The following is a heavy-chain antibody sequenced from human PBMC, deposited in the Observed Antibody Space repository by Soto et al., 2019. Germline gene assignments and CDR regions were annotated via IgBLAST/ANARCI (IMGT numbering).Heavy chain of an antibody. CDR1: GYTFTTFW. CDR3: ARPFCSTDTCDSWFDP. Sequence: GESLKISCTGFGYTFTTFWISWVRQMPGKGLEWMGRIDPRDSQTNYSPSFQGHVTISVDKSISTAYLQWDSLKASDTAMYYCARPFCSTDTCDSWFDPWGQGTLVTVSS. J-gene: IGHJ5*02. CDR2: IDPRDSQT. D-gene: IGHD1-26*01. V-gene: IGHV5-10-1*01.